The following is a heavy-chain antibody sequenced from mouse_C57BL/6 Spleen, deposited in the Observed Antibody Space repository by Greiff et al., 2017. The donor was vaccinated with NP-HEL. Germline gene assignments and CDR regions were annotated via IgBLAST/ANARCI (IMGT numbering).Heavy chain of an antibody. Sequence: EVQLQQSGPGLVKPSQSLSLTCSVTGYSITSGYYWNWIRQFPGNKLEWMGYISYDGSNNYNPSLKNRISITRDTSKNQFFLKLNSVTTEDTATYYCATTTVVARGVAYWGQGTLVTVSA. D-gene: IGHD1-1*01. CDR1: GYSITSGYY. J-gene: IGHJ3*01. CDR3: ATTTVVARGVAY. CDR2: ISYDGSN. V-gene: IGHV3-6*01.